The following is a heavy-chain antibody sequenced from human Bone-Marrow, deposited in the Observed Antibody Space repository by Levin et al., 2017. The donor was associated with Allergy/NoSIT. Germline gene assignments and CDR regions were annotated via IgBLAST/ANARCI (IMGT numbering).Heavy chain of an antibody. V-gene: IGHV3-15*01. Sequence: ETLSLTCEASQFTFTNAWMSWVRQAPGKGLEWVGRIKGKTDGGTSDYAAPVKGRFTISRDDSENILYLQMNSLKTEDTAVYYCTNFDYWGQGTLVTVSS. J-gene: IGHJ4*02. CDR2: IKGKTDGGTS. CDR3: TNFDY. CDR1: QFTFTNAW.